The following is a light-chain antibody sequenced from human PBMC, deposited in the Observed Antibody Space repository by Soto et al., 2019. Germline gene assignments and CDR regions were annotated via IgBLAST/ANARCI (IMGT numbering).Light chain of an antibody. CDR1: SSDVGAYNY. CDR2: EVS. J-gene: IGLJ2*01. V-gene: IGLV2-14*01. CDR3: SSYTSSNTLV. Sequence: QSALTQPASVSGSPGQSITISCTGTSSDVGAYNYVSWYQQHPGKAPKLMIFEVSDRPSGVSNRFSGSKSANTASLTISGLQAEDEADYYSSSYTSSNTLVFGGGTKLTVL.